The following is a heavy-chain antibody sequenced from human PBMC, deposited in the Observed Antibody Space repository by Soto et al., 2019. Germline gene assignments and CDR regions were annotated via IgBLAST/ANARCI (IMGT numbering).Heavy chain of an antibody. CDR2: MNPNSGNT. J-gene: IGHJ5*02. CDR3: SREDSSGGLDP. D-gene: IGHD3-22*01. Sequence: QVQLVQSGADVQKPGASVKVSCKASGYTFTSYDINWVRQATGQGLEWMGWMNPNSGNTGYAQKFQGRVTMTRNTSINTAYLELSSLRSEDTAVYFCSREDSSGGLDPWGQGTLVTVSS. CDR1: GYTFTSYD. V-gene: IGHV1-8*01.